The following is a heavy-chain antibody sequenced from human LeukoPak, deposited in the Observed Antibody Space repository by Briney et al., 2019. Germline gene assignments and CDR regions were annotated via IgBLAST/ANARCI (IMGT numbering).Heavy chain of an antibody. Sequence: HPGGSLRLSCAASGFTFSSYWMSWVRQAPGKGLEWVANIKQDGSEKYYVDSVKDRFTISRDNAKNSLYLQMNSLRAEDTAVYYCARDSSYYDSSGYYHPDYFDYWGQGTLVTVSS. CDR1: GFTFSSYW. J-gene: IGHJ4*02. CDR2: IKQDGSEK. CDR3: ARDSSYYDSSGYYHPDYFDY. V-gene: IGHV3-7*01. D-gene: IGHD3-22*01.